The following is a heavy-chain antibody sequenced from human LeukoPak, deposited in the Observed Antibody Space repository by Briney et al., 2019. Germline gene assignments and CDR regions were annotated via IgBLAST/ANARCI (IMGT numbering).Heavy chain of an antibody. D-gene: IGHD2-2*01. J-gene: IGHJ5*02. V-gene: IGHV1-69*01. CDR3: ARGSSKNNWFDP. CDR1: GGTFSSYA. CDR2: IIPIFGTA. Sequence: SVKVSCKASGGTFSSYAISWVRQAPGQGLEWMGGIIPIFGTANYAQKFQGRVTITADESTSTAYMELSSLRSEDTAVYYCARGSSKNNWFDPWGQGTLVTVSS.